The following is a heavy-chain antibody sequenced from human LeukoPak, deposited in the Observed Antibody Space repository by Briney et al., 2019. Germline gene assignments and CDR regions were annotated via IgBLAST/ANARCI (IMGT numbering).Heavy chain of an antibody. Sequence: SGGSLRLSCAASGFTFSSYAMSWVRQAPGKGLEWVSAISGSGGSTYYADSVKGRFTISRDNSKNTLYLQMNSLRAEDTAVYYCAKGITGTTLYEGLDYWGQGTLVTVSS. CDR2: ISGSGGST. CDR1: GFTFSSYA. D-gene: IGHD1-7*01. CDR3: AKGITGTTLYEGLDY. V-gene: IGHV3-23*01. J-gene: IGHJ4*02.